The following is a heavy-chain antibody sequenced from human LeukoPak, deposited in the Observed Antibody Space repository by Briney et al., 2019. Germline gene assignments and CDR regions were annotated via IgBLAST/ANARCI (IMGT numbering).Heavy chain of an antibody. D-gene: IGHD5-18*01. V-gene: IGHV4-34*01. CDR2: INRSGST. CDR3: ARGRGTAMVRGTGYYGMDV. CDR1: GGSFSGYY. Sequence: PSETLSLTCAVYGGSFSGYYWSWIRQPPGKGLEWIGEINRSGSTNYNPSLKSRVTISVDTSKNQFSLKLSSVTAADTAVYYCARGRGTAMVRGTGYYGMDVWGQGTTVTVSS. J-gene: IGHJ6*02.